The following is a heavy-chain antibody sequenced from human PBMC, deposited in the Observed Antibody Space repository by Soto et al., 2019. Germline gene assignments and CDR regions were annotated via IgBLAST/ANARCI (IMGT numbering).Heavy chain of an antibody. D-gene: IGHD2-2*01. J-gene: IGHJ6*03. CDR3: ARGNVVVPESTQRTSYYYSYYMDV. CDR1: GGTFSSYT. CDR2: IIPILGIA. Sequence: QVQLVQSGAEGKKPGSSVKVSCKASGGTFSSYTISWVRQAPGQGLEWMGRIIPILGIANYAQKFQGRVTITADKSTSTAYMELSSLRSEDTAVYYCARGNVVVPESTQRTSYYYSYYMDVWGKGTTVTVSS. V-gene: IGHV1-69*02.